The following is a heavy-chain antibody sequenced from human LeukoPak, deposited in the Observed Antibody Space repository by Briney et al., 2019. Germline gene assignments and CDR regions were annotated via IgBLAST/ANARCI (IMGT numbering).Heavy chain of an antibody. CDR2: ISPDWGTT. V-gene: IGHV3-21*06. CDR3: TRDLPVPSLVRGIIIYGLIDY. CDR1: GFTFSSIS. Sequence: GSLRLSCEASGFTFSSISMNWVRQAPGKGLEWVSSISPDWGTTYHADSVKGRFSTSRDNAKSSLYLQMNSLRAEDTAVYYCTRDLPVPSLVRGIIIYGLIDYWGQGTLVTVSS. D-gene: IGHD3-10*01. J-gene: IGHJ4*02.